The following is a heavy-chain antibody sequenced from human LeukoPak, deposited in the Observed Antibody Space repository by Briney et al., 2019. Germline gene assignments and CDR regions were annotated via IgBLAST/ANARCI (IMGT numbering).Heavy chain of an antibody. CDR2: VIHMGARA. CDR1: EDTFNNYA. CDR3: ARAYYQSNGPEPYFDN. Sequence: GASVKVSCKASEDTFNNYAIAWLRQAPGQGLEWMGGVIHMGARAVSAPKFRDRVTITADASTTTTYMTLTSLRSDDSAVYYCARAYYQSNGPEPYFDNWGQGTLVTVSS. V-gene: IGHV1-69*01. D-gene: IGHD3-22*01. J-gene: IGHJ4*02.